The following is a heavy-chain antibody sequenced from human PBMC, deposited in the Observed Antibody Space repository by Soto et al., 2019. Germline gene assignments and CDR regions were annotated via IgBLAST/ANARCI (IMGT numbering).Heavy chain of an antibody. V-gene: IGHV3-30-3*01. CDR2: ISYDGSNK. CDR1: GFTFSSYA. D-gene: IGHD5-12*01. Sequence: QVQLVESGGGVVQPGRSLRLSCAASGFTFSSYAMHWVRQAPGKGLEWVAVISYDGSNKYYADSVKGRFTISRDNSKNTLYLQMNSLRAEDTAVYYCARAEDGYNRLPPARGWFDPWGQGTLVTVSS. J-gene: IGHJ5*02. CDR3: ARAEDGYNRLPPARGWFDP.